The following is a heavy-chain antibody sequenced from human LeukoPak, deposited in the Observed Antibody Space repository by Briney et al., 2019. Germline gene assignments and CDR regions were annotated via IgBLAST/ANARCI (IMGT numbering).Heavy chain of an antibody. D-gene: IGHD1-1*01. Sequence: GGSLRLSCAASGFTFSNYWMSWVRQAPGKGLEWVANINQGGRERYYVDSVEGRFTISRGNADYSLYLQMNSLRAEDTAVYYCARAATTGTVDYWGQGTLVTVSS. CDR1: GFTFSNYW. V-gene: IGHV3-7*04. J-gene: IGHJ4*02. CDR2: INQGGRER. CDR3: ARAATTGTVDY.